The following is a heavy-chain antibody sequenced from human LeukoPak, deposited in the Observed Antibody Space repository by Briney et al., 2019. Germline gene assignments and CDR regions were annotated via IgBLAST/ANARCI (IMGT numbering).Heavy chain of an antibody. J-gene: IGHJ5*02. Sequence: ASVKVSCKPSGHTFTGYYIHWVRQAPGQRLEWVGWINPNSGGTNYAQKFQGWVTMTRDTSISTAYMEVSRLRSDDTAVYYCARDRSGSYDNWLDPWGQGTLVIVSS. D-gene: IGHD1-26*01. CDR2: INPNSGGT. CDR1: GHTFTGYY. CDR3: ARDRSGSYDNWLDP. V-gene: IGHV1-2*04.